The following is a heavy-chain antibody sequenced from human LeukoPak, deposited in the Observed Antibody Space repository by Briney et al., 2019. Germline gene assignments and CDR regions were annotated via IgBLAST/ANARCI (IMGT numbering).Heavy chain of an antibody. V-gene: IGHV3-48*01. CDR3: VRDHNWNYDY. Sequence: GGSLRLSCVASGFTFSDYSMNWVRQAPGEGLEWVSYIGRRSTNIYYADSVKGRFTVSRDDAKNSQYLQMSSLRAEDTALYYCVRDHNWNYDYWGQGVLVTVSS. CDR1: GFTFSDYS. CDR2: IGRRSTNI. D-gene: IGHD1-7*01. J-gene: IGHJ4*02.